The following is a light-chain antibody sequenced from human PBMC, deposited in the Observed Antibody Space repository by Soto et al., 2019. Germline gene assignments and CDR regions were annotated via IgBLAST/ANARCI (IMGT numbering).Light chain of an antibody. CDR2: DAS. CDR3: QQYNNWPLT. J-gene: IGKJ4*01. V-gene: IGKV3-15*01. CDR1: QRVSSN. Sequence: EIVMTQSPATLSVSPGERATLSCRASQRVSSNLACYQQKPGQTPRLLIYDASSRATGIPARFSGSGSGTDFTLTISSLQSEDFAVYYCQQYNNWPLTFGGGTNVEIK.